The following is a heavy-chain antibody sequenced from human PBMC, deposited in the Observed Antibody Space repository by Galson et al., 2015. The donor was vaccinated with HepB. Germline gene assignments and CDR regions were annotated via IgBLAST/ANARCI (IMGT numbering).Heavy chain of an antibody. Sequence: SVKVSCKASGYTFTRYYIHWVRQAPGQGLEWMGIINPSGGSTNYAQKFQGRVTMTRDTSTSTVHMELSSLRSEDTAVYYCARDVLGISHYYYGMDVWGQGTTVTVSS. V-gene: IGHV1-46*01. D-gene: IGHD3-10*02. CDR1: GYTFTRYY. CDR3: ARDVLGISHYYYGMDV. J-gene: IGHJ6*02. CDR2: INPSGGST.